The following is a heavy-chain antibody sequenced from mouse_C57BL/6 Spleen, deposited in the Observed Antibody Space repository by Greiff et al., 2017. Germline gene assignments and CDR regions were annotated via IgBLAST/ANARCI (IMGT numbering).Heavy chain of an antibody. CDR3: TGGVRSYYFDY. Sequence: EVKLEESGGGLVQPGGSMKLSCVASGFTFSNYWMNWVRQSPEKGLEWVAQIRLKSDNYATHYAESVKGRFTISRDDSKSSVYLQMNNLRAEDTGIYYCTGGVRSYYFDYWGQGTTLTVSS. D-gene: IGHD1-1*01. V-gene: IGHV6-3*01. CDR2: IRLKSDNYAT. CDR1: GFTFSNYW. J-gene: IGHJ2*01.